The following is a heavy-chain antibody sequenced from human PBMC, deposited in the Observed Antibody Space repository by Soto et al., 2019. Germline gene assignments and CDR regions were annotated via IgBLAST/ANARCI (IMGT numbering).Heavy chain of an antibody. Sequence: QVQLQESGPGLVKPSQTLSLTCTVSGGSIDSDGSYWSWIRQSPGEGLEWLGYIYYSGTTYYNPSLKSRVSISLDTSKNQFSLKLSSVTASDTAIYYCAIGHCFSSSCSYLDLWGRGTLVTVSS. CDR1: GGSIDSDGSY. CDR2: IYYSGTT. D-gene: IGHD2-2*01. V-gene: IGHV4-31*03. CDR3: AIGHCFSSSCSYLDL. J-gene: IGHJ2*01.